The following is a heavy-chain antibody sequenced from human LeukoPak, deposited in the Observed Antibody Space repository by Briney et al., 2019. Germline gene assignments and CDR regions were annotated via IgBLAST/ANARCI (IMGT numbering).Heavy chain of an antibody. Sequence: GESLKISCKGSGYSFTSYWIGWVRQMPGKGLEWMGIIYPGDSDTRYSPSFQGQVTISADKSISTAYLQWSSLKASDTAMYYCASCRDDYSNYCNWFDPWGQGTLVTVSS. J-gene: IGHJ5*02. CDR1: GYSFTSYW. V-gene: IGHV5-51*01. D-gene: IGHD4-11*01. CDR3: ASCRDDYSNYCNWFDP. CDR2: IYPGDSDT.